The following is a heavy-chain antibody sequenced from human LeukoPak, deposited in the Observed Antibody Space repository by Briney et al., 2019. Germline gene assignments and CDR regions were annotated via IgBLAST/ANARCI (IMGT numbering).Heavy chain of an antibody. D-gene: IGHD2-2*01. CDR2: ISAYNGNT. CDR1: GYTFTSYG. J-gene: IGHJ4*02. Sequence: ASVKVSCKATGYTFTSYGISWVRQAPGQGLEWMGWISAYNGNTNYAQKLQGRVTMTTDTSTSTAYMELRSLRSDDTAVYYCARDQVVPAAMGLDYWGQGTLVTVSS. CDR3: ARDQVVPAAMGLDY. V-gene: IGHV1-18*01.